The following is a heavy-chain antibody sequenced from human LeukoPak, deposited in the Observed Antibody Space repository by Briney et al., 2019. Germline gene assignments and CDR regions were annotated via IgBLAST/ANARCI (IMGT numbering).Heavy chain of an antibody. CDR3: ARSFSEKFYFES. CDR1: GDSISRGRYY. V-gene: IGHV4-61*02. D-gene: IGHD1-26*01. CDR2: IYASGKT. J-gene: IGHJ4*02. Sequence: PSETLSLTCTVSGDSISRGRYYWSWVRQPAGKELEWIGRIYASGKTDYNPYTPSLKSRVAMSLDTSKNQVSLYLTSVTAADTAMYFCARSFSEKFYFESWGQGTLVTVSS.